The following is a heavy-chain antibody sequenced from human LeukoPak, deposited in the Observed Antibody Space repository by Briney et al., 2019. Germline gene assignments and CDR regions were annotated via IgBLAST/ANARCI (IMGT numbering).Heavy chain of an antibody. CDR2: IYSGGST. CDR3: ARVRAVGATKSLDY. V-gene: IGHV3-53*01. Sequence: GGSLRLSCAASGFTVSSNYMSWVRQAPGKGLEWVSVIYSGGSTYYADSVKGRFTISRDNSKNTLYLQMNSLRAEDTAVYYCARVRAVGATKSLDYWGQRTLVTVSS. D-gene: IGHD1-26*01. J-gene: IGHJ4*02. CDR1: GFTVSSNY.